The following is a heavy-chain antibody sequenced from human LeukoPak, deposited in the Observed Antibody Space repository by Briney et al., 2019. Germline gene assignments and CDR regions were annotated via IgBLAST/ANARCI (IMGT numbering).Heavy chain of an antibody. Sequence: GGSLRLSCAASGFTFSSYAMSWVRQAPGKGLEWVSAISGSGGSTYYADSVKGRFTISRDNAKNPLYLQMNSLRAEDTAVYYCARVGAIYYYYYYMDVWGKGTTVTISS. CDR1: GFTFSSYA. V-gene: IGHV3-23*01. J-gene: IGHJ6*03. CDR3: ARVGAIYYYYYYMDV. CDR2: ISGSGGST. D-gene: IGHD1-26*01.